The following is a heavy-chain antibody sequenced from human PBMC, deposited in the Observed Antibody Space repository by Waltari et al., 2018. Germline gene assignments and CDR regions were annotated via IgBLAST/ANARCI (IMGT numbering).Heavy chain of an antibody. J-gene: IGHJ4*02. V-gene: IGHV1-3*01. Sequence: QVQLVQSGAEVKKPGASVKVSCKASGYTFTSYAIHWVRHAPGQRLEWMGWINAGNGNTRYSQKFQGSVTITRDTSASTAYMELSSLRSEDTAVYYCARKTFDYWGQGTLVTVSS. CDR3: ARKTFDY. CDR2: INAGNGNT. CDR1: GYTFTSYA.